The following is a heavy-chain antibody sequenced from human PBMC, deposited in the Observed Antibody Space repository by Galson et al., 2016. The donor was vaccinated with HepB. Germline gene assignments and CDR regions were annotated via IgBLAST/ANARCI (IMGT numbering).Heavy chain of an antibody. CDR3: AGGHDFWRGYLGAIGHYFDY. CDR2: IFGAGRT. J-gene: IGHJ4*02. V-gene: IGHV3-53*01. CDR1: GFTVSNNY. D-gene: IGHD3-3*01. Sequence: SLRLSCAASGFTVSNNYLTWVRQAPGKGLEWVSVIFGAGRTDYADSVKGRFTISRDESKNMVYLQMNSLRAEDTAVYYCAGGHDFWRGYLGAIGHYFDYWGQGTLVTVSS.